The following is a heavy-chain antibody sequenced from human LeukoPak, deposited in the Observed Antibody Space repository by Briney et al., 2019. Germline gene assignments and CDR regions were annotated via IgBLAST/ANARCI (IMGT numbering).Heavy chain of an antibody. Sequence: GASVKVSCKASGYTFTGYYMHWVRQAPGQGLEWMGWINPNSDGTNSAQKFQGRVTMTRDTSISTVYIELSSLRTDDTAVYYCARKRIAAPIDYWGQGTLVTVSS. V-gene: IGHV1-2*02. CDR1: GYTFTGYY. J-gene: IGHJ4*02. D-gene: IGHD6-6*01. CDR2: INPNSDGT. CDR3: ARKRIAAPIDY.